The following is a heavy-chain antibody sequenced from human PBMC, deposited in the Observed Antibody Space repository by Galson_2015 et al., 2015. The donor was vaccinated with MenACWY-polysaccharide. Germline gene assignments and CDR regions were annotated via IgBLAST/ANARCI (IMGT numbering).Heavy chain of an antibody. CDR3: ARGGGRFPENYYFDY. CDR1: GFSFSTYW. CDR2: LTRLGTST. V-gene: IGHV3-74*01. Sequence: SLRLSCAASGFSFSTYWMHWVRQAPGKGLVWVPRLTRLGTSTGYADPVKGGFTTSRDNAKNPLYLQMNSLSAEDTAVYYCARGGGRFPENYYFDYWGQGTLVTVSS. D-gene: IGHD3-16*01. J-gene: IGHJ4*02.